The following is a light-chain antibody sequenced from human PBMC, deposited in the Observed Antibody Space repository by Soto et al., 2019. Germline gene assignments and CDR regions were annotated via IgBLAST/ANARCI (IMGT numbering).Light chain of an antibody. CDR2: GAS. J-gene: IGKJ1*01. CDR1: ESVGSK. CDR3: QQYNNWPPWT. Sequence: IVLTQSPSTLSVSPGERAALSCRASESVGSKLAWYQHKPGQAPRLLIYGASARATGVPARFSGSGSGTEFTLTISSLQSEDFAIYYCQQYNNWPPWTFGQGTKVEIK. V-gene: IGKV3-15*01.